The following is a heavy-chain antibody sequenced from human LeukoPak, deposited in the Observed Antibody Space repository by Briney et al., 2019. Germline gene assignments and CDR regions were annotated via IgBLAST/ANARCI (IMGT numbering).Heavy chain of an antibody. Sequence: ASVKVSCKASGYTFTSYYMHWVRQAPGQGLEWMGWINPNSGGTNYAQKFQGRVTMTRDTSISTAYMELSRLRSDDTAVYYCAREVQLEALRVGWFDPWGQGTLVTVSS. CDR3: AREVQLEALRVGWFDP. V-gene: IGHV1-2*02. CDR2: INPNSGGT. J-gene: IGHJ5*02. CDR1: GYTFTSYY. D-gene: IGHD1-1*01.